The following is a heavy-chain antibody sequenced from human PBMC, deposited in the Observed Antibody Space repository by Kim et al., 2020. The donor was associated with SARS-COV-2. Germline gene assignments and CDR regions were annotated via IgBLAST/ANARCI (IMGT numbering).Heavy chain of an antibody. J-gene: IGHJ3*02. CDR3: ARGRRYSSSINAFDI. V-gene: IGHV4-59*09. Sequence: PPLKSRVTISVDTSKTQFSLKLSSVTAADTAVYYCARGRRYSSSINAFDIWGQGTMVTVSS. D-gene: IGHD6-13*01.